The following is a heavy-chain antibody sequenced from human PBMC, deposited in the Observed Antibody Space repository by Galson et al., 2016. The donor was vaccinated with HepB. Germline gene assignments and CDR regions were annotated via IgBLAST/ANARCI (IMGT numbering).Heavy chain of an antibody. CDR2: IHYSGTT. J-gene: IGHJ4*02. CDR3: ARQDLLSGYSTFDY. D-gene: IGHD3-9*01. Sequence: TLSLPCTVSGGSISSGGHYWSWIRQHPGKGLEWFAYIHYSGTTDYNPSLKSRVSISIDTSKNQFSLKLTSVTAADTAVYYCARQDLLSGYSTFDYWGQGTLVTVSS. V-gene: IGHV4-31*03. CDR1: GGSISSGGHY.